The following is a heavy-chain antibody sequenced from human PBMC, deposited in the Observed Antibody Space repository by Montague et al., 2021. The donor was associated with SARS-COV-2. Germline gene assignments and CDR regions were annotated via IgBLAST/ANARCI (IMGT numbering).Heavy chain of an antibody. J-gene: IGHJ4*02. CDR1: GGSISSGSYY. D-gene: IGHD6-19*01. V-gene: IGHV4-61*02. CDR2: TYISGST. Sequence: TLSLTCTVSGGSISSGSYYWSWIRQPAGKGLEWIGRTYISGSTNYNPSLKSRVTISVDTSKNQFSLKLSSVTAADTAVYYCARDIVVAGFCDYWGQGTLVTVSS. CDR3: ARDIVVAGFCDY.